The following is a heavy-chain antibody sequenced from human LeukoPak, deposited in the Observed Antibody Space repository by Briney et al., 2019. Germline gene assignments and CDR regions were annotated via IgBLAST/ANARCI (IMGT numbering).Heavy chain of an antibody. J-gene: IGHJ4*02. CDR1: GFTFGSYA. CDR2: ISPSGDRT. V-gene: IGHV3-23*01. Sequence: GGSLRLSCAASGFTFGSYAMSWVRQAPGKGLEWVSFISPSGDRTSNADSVEGRFTISRDNHRNTLYLQMNSLRDEDTAVYYCAIMHGYYDGSGYWVQWGQGTLVTVSS. CDR3: AIMHGYYDGSGYWVQ. D-gene: IGHD3-22*01.